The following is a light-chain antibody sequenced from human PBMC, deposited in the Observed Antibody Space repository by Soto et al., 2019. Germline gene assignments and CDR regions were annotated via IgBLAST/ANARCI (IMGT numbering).Light chain of an antibody. CDR2: WAS. J-gene: IGKJ1*01. CDR1: QSVLYSSNNKKY. CDR3: QQYYSTPQT. Sequence: DLVMTQSPDSLAVALGERATINCKSSQSVLYSSNNKKYLAWYQQNTGQPLKLLISWASTRESGLPDRFSGRRSGADITRTTSSLQAEDVAVYYGQQYYSTPQTFGQGTKVEIK. V-gene: IGKV4-1*01.